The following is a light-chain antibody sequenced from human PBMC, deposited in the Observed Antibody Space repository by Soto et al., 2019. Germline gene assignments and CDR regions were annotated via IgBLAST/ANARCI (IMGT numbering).Light chain of an antibody. CDR2: AAS. CDR3: QQDDGAPLP. J-gene: IGKJ3*01. V-gene: IGKV3-20*01. Sequence: EIVLTQSPDTLSLSPGERATLFCRASQTLSINSLAWYQQKPGQAPRLLIYAASTRDTGIPDRFNGSGSGTDFALTINRLEPEDFAVYYCQQDDGAPLPFGPGTKVDVK. CDR1: QTLSINS.